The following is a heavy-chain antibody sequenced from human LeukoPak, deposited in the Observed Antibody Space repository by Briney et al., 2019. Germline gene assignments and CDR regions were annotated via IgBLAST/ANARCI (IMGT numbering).Heavy chain of an antibody. J-gene: IGHJ4*02. V-gene: IGHV4-59*02. D-gene: IGHD3-22*01. CDR2: IYYSGST. Sequence: SETLSLTCTVSGDSVSSYYWSWIRQPPGKGLEWIGYIYYSGSTNYNPSLKSRVTISVDTSKSQFSLKLSSVTAADTAVYYCARGRGLNYYDSSGYGDYWGQGTLVTVSS. CDR1: GDSVSSYY. CDR3: ARGRGLNYYDSSGYGDY.